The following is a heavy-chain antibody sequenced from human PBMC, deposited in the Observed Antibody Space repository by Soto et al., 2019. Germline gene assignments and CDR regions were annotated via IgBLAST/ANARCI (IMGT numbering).Heavy chain of an antibody. D-gene: IGHD3-22*01. CDR3: ARHLTYDSSGPNLDY. V-gene: IGHV5-10-1*01. Sequence: GESLKIACNGSVYSFTSYWISWVRQMPGKGLEWMGRIDPSDSYTNYSPSFQGHVTISADKSISTAYLQWSSLKASDTAMYYCARHLTYDSSGPNLDYWGQGTLVTVSS. CDR2: IDPSDSYT. J-gene: IGHJ4*02. CDR1: VYSFTSYW.